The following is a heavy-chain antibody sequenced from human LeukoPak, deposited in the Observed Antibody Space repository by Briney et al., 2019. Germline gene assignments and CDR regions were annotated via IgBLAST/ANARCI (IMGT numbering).Heavy chain of an antibody. D-gene: IGHD3-9*01. CDR2: IIPIFGTA. Sequence: GASVKVSCKASGGTFSSYAISWVRQAPGQGLEWMGGIIPIFGTANYAQKFQGRVTITADESTSTAYMELSSLRSEDTAVYYCARDRDDILTGPRRTSYYYMDVWGKGTTVTISS. V-gene: IGHV1-69*01. J-gene: IGHJ6*03. CDR1: GGTFSSYA. CDR3: ARDRDDILTGPRRTSYYYMDV.